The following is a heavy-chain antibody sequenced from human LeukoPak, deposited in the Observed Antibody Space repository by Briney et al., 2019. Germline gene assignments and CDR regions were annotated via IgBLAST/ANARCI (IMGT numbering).Heavy chain of an antibody. CDR1: GFTFSGYW. V-gene: IGHV3-74*01. Sequence: GGSLRLSCAASGFTFSGYWMHWVRQVPGKGLVWVSRITGDGSSTTYADSVKGRFTISRDNAKNTVFLQMISLRAEDTAVYYCARDTRWYFDLWGRGTVVTVSS. CDR2: ITGDGSST. J-gene: IGHJ2*01. CDR3: ARDTRWYFDL.